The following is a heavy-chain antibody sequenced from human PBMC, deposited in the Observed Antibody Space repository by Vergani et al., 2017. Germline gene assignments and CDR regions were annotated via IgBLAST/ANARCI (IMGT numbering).Heavy chain of an antibody. J-gene: IGHJ5*02. CDR1: GGSFSGYY. D-gene: IGHD4-11*01. CDR3: ARGRAGTTVTTGVRSRFPRGGDWFDP. Sequence: QVQLQQWGAGLLKPSETLSLTCAVYGGSFSGYYWSWIRQPPGKGLEWIGEINHSGSTNDNPSLKSRVTISVDTSKNQFSLKLSSVTAADTAVYYCARGRAGTTVTTGVRSRFPRGGDWFDPWGQGTLVTVSS. CDR2: INHSGST. V-gene: IGHV4-34*01.